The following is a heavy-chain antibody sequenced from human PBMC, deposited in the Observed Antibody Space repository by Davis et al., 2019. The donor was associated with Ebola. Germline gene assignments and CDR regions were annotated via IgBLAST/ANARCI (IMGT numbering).Heavy chain of an antibody. J-gene: IGHJ4*02. V-gene: IGHV3-23*01. CDR3: AKDLRRESSGWPTLDS. D-gene: IGHD6-19*01. Sequence: GGSLRLSCADSVITFSSYAMSWVRQAPGKGLEWVSAISGSGGSTYYADSVKGRFTISRDNSKNTLYLQMNSLRAEDTAVYYCAKDLRRESSGWPTLDSWGQGTLVTVSS. CDR2: ISGSGGST. CDR1: VITFSSYA.